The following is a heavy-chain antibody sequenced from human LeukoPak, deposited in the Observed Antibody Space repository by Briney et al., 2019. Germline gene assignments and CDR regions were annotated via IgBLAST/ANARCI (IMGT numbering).Heavy chain of an antibody. CDR1: GFTFSSYA. CDR2: ISGSGGST. D-gene: IGHD3-9*01. CDR3: ARNGRYDTLTGYYDLETFEV. J-gene: IGHJ3*01. V-gene: IGHV3-23*01. Sequence: GGSLRLSCTASGFTFSSYAMSWVRQAPGKGLEWVSAISGSGGSTYYADSVKGRFTISRDNSKNTLYLQMNSLRAEDTAVYYCARNGRYDTLTGYYDLETFEVWGQGTMVTVSS.